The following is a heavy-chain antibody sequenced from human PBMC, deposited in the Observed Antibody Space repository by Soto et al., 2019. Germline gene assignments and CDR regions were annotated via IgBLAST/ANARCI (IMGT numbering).Heavy chain of an antibody. CDR2: IIPIFGTA. Sequence: QVQLVQSGAEVKKPGSSVKVSCKASGGTFSSYAISWVRQAPGQGLEWMGGIIPIFGTANYAQKFEGRVRITAVESAGTVYMELSSMRSEDTAVYYCARRGMTSSYWYFDLWGRNTLVTVSS. D-gene: IGHD1-20*01. CDR1: GGTFSSYA. CDR3: ARRGMTSSYWYFDL. J-gene: IGHJ2*01. V-gene: IGHV1-69*12.